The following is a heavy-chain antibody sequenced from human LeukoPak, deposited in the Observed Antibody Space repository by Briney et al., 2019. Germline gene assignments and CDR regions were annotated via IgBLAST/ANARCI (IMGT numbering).Heavy chain of an antibody. J-gene: IGHJ4*02. V-gene: IGHV1-46*01. Sequence: GASVKVSCKASGYTFTSYYMHWVRQAPGQGLEWMGIINPSGGSTSYAQKFQGRVTMTRDTSTSTVYMELSSLRSEDTAVYYCARTDSSGWYVGLEYFDYWGQGTLVTVSS. CDR1: GYTFTSYY. CDR2: INPSGGST. CDR3: ARTDSSGWYVGLEYFDY. D-gene: IGHD6-19*01.